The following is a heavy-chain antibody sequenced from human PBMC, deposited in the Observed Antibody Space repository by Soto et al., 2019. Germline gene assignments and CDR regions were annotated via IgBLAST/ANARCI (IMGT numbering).Heavy chain of an antibody. CDR1: GYSISSGYY. CDR3: ARAPHCSSTSCDNGDNWFDP. Sequence: SETLSLTFAVSGYSISSGYYWGWLRPPPGKGLECIGSIYHSGSAYYNPSLKSRVTISVDTSKNQFSLKLSSVTAADTAVYYCARAPHCSSTSCDNGDNWFDPWGQGTLVTVS. J-gene: IGHJ5*02. CDR2: IYHSGSA. V-gene: IGHV4-38-2*01. D-gene: IGHD2-2*02.